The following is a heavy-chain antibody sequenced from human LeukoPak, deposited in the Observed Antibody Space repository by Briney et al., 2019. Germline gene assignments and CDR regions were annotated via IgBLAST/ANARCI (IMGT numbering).Heavy chain of an antibody. CDR2: IIPIFGTA. V-gene: IGHV1-69*05. D-gene: IGHD2-2*01. CDR3: ARHQPAAPLGY. CDR1: GGTFSSYA. J-gene: IGHJ4*02. Sequence: ASVKVSCKASGGTFSSYAISWVRQAPGQGLEWMGGIIPIFGTANYAQKFQGRVTITTDESTGTAYMELSSLRSEDTAVYYCARHQPAAPLGYWGQGTLVTVSS.